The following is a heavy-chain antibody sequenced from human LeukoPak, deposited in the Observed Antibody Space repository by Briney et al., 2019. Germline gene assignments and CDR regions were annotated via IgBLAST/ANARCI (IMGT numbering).Heavy chain of an antibody. CDR1: GFSLSTSEVG. CDR3: APRQVVEDYFDF. J-gene: IGHJ4*02. D-gene: IGHD2-15*01. Sequence: SGPTLVKPTQTLTLTCTFSGFSLSTSEVGVGWIRQPPGKALEWLTLIYWDDDKRYSTSLKSRLTITKDTSKNQVVLTMTNMDPVDTATYFCAPRQVVEDYFDFWGQGTLVTVSS. CDR2: IYWDDDK. V-gene: IGHV2-5*02.